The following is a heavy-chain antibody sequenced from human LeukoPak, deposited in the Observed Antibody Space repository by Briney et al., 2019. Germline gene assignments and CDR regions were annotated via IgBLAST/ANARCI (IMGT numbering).Heavy chain of an antibody. CDR1: GFTFSSYD. Sequence: GGSLRLPCAASGFTFSSYDMHWVRQATGKGLEWVSAIGTAGDTYYPGSVKGRFTISRENAKNSLYLQMNSLRAGDTAVYYCARGIRCSGGSCYSLDYWGQGTLVTVSS. D-gene: IGHD2-15*01. CDR2: IGTAGDT. V-gene: IGHV3-13*01. J-gene: IGHJ4*02. CDR3: ARGIRCSGGSCYSLDY.